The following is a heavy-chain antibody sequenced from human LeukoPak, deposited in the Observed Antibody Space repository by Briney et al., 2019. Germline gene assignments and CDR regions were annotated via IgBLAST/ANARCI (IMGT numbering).Heavy chain of an antibody. CDR3: ARDGGSVYYIDY. J-gene: IGHJ4*02. V-gene: IGHV3-48*04. CDR2: ISSGSTTI. CDR1: GFTFRNYG. Sequence: GGSLRLSCAASGFTFRNYGMNWVRQAPGKGLEWVSYISSGSTTIYYADSVKGRFTISRDNAKNSLYLQMNSLRAEDTAVYYCARDGGSVYYIDYWGQGTPVTVSS. D-gene: IGHD2-15*01.